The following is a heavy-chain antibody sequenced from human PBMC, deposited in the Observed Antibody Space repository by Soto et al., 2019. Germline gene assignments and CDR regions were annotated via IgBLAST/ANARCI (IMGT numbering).Heavy chain of an antibody. D-gene: IGHD7-27*01. CDR2: IDPSDSYT. J-gene: IGHJ4*02. CDR1: GYSFTSYW. CDR3: VRMEQGLGNRPFDF. Sequence: GESLKISCKGSGYSFTSYWISWVRQMPGKGLEWMGRIDPSDSYTNYSPSFQGHVTISADKSISTAYLQWSSLKASDTAMYYCVRMEQGLGNRPFDFWGQGTMVTVYS. V-gene: IGHV5-10-1*01.